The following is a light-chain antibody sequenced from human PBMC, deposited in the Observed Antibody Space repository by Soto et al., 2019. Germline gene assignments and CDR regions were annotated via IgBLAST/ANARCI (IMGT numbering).Light chain of an antibody. CDR3: AARDDSLNGWV. V-gene: IGLV1-44*01. J-gene: IGLJ3*02. CDR2: STN. CDR1: SSNIGRDT. Sequence: QSVLTQPPSASGTPGQRVIISCSGSSSNIGRDTVNWYQQLPGTAPKLLIYSTNQRPSGVPDRFSGSKSDTSASLAISGXXXXXXXXXXCAARDDSLNGWVFGGGTKVTV.